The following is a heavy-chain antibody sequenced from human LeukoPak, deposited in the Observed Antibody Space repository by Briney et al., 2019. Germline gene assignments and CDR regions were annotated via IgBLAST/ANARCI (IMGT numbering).Heavy chain of an antibody. J-gene: IGHJ4*02. Sequence: ASVKVSCKASGGSFSNYTISWLRQTPGQGLEWMGGIIPIFGTANYAQKFQGRVTITADKSTSTAYMELSSLRSEDTAVYYCARGAHYYDSSGPTGYFDYWGQGTLVTVSS. V-gene: IGHV1-69*06. D-gene: IGHD3-22*01. CDR3: ARGAHYYDSSGPTGYFDY. CDR2: IIPIFGTA. CDR1: GGSFSNYT.